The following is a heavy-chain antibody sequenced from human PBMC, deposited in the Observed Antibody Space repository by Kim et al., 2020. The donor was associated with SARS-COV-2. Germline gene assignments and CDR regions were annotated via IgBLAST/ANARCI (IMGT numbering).Heavy chain of an antibody. CDR3: ARARYSYGSPGLPNWFDP. CDR2: DNPNGGST. V-gene: IGHV1-2*06. J-gene: IGHJ5*02. Sequence: GQGRYWRGRDNPNGGSTNYAQKFQGRVTMTRDTYISTAYMELSRLRSDDTAGYYCARARYSYGSPGLPNWFDPWGQGTLVTVSS. D-gene: IGHD5-18*01.